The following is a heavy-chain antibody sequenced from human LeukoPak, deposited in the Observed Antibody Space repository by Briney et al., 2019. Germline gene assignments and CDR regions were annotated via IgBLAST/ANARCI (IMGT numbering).Heavy chain of an antibody. CDR3: ARETTPTRDYYYYGMDV. J-gene: IGHJ6*02. Sequence: PGRSLRLSCAASGFTFSSYGMHWVRQAPGKGLEWVAVISYDGSNKYYADSVKGRFTISRDNSKNTLYLQMNSLRAEDTAVYYCARETTPTRDYYYYGMDVWGQGTTVTVSS. CDR1: GFTFSSYG. V-gene: IGHV3-30*03. D-gene: IGHD4-17*01. CDR2: ISYDGSNK.